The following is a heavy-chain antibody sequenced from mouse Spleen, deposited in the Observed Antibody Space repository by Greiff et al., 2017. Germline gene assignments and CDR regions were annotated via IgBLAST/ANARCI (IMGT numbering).Heavy chain of an antibody. D-gene: IGHD1-1*01. J-gene: IGHJ3*01. CDR1: GFTFSSYA. CDR3: ARHKDYYYGSSPAWFAY. V-gene: IGHV5-9-3*01. CDR2: ISSGGSYT. Sequence: DVKLVESGGGLVKPGGSLKLSCAASGFTFSSYAMSWVRQTPEKRLEWVATISSGGSYTYYPDSVKGRFTISRDNAKNTLYLQMSSLRSEDTAMYYCARHKDYYYGSSPAWFAYWGQGTLVTVSA.